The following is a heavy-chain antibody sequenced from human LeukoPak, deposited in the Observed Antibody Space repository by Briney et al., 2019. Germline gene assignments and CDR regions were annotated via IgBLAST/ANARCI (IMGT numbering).Heavy chain of an antibody. CDR3: ARDPKDGGWYGGYFDY. J-gene: IGHJ4*02. CDR1: GITLSNYG. V-gene: IGHV3-23*01. CDR2: ISDSGGST. Sequence: PGGSLRLSCAVSGITLSNYGMSWVRQAPGKGLEWVAGISDSGGSTNYADSVKGRFTISRDNPKNTLYLQMNSLRAEDTAVYYCARDPKDGGWYGGYFDYWGQGTLVTVSS. D-gene: IGHD6-19*01.